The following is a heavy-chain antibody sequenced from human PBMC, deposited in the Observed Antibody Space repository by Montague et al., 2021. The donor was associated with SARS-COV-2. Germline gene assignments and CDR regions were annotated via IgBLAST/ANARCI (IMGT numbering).Heavy chain of an antibody. Sequence: SETLSLTCTVSGGSISSSSYYWGWIRQPPGKGLEWIGSIYYSGSTYYNPSLKSRVTISVDTSKNQFSLKLSSVTAADTAVYYCARETRAYCRGGSCPHGWFDPWGQGTLVTVSS. CDR2: IYYSGST. D-gene: IGHD2-15*01. V-gene: IGHV4-39*07. CDR1: GGSISSSSYY. J-gene: IGHJ5*02. CDR3: ARETRAYCRGGSCPHGWFDP.